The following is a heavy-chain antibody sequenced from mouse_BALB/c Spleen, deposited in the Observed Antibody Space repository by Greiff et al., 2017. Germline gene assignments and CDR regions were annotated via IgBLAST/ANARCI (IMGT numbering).Heavy chain of an antibody. V-gene: IGHV5-17*02. Sequence: EVHLVESGGGLVQPGGSRKLSCAASGFTFSSFGMHWVRQAPEKGLEWVAYISSGSSTIYYADTVKGRFTISRANPKNTLFLQMTSLRSEDTAMYYCARFYGSSFPYYAMDYWGQGTSVTVSS. CDR1: GFTFSSFG. CDR2: ISSGSSTI. J-gene: IGHJ4*01. D-gene: IGHD1-1*01. CDR3: ARFYGSSFPYYAMDY.